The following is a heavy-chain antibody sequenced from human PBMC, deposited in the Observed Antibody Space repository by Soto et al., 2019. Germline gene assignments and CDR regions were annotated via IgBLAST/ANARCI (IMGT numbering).Heavy chain of an antibody. CDR2: IYYSGST. J-gene: IGHJ4*02. Sequence: QVQLQESGPGLVKPSQTLSLTCTVSGGSISSGGYYWSWIRQHPGKGLEWIGYIYYSGSTYYNPSLQSRVTISVDKSKNQFSLKLSSVTAAETAVYYCASFAALDIVATIFDYWGQGTLVTVSS. D-gene: IGHD5-12*01. V-gene: IGHV4-31*03. CDR1: GGSISSGGYY. CDR3: ASFAALDIVATIFDY.